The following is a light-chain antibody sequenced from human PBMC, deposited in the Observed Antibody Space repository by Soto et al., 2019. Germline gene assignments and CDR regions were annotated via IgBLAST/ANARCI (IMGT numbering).Light chain of an antibody. CDR1: QSISIY. Sequence: EIVLTQSPATLSLSPGERVTLSCRASQSISIYLAWYQQKPGQAPRLLMYDASKRPTAIPARFSGGGSGTDFTLTISSLEPEDFAVYYCQQRYNWPLTFGPGTKVDIK. CDR2: DAS. J-gene: IGKJ3*01. CDR3: QQRYNWPLT. V-gene: IGKV3-11*01.